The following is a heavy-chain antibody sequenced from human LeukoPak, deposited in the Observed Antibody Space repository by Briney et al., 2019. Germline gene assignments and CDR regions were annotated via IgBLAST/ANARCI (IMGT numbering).Heavy chain of an antibody. CDR1: GGSISRGDYD. CDR3: ARGDYSTSYFHY. CDR2: ISSSGNT. D-gene: IGHD4-11*01. J-gene: IGHJ4*02. Sequence: TLSLTFPVSGGSISRGDYDRGWIRHPAGKGLEWICRISSSGNTNYNPSLKSRLTITVDTSKNHFSLKLSSLTAPDTAVYYCARGDYSTSYFHYWGPGTLVNVS. V-gene: IGHV4-61*02.